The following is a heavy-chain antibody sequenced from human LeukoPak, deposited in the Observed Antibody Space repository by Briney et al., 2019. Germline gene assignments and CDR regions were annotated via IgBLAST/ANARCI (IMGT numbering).Heavy chain of an antibody. CDR2: INPNSGAS. CDR1: GYAFTGYY. V-gene: IGHV1-2*02. D-gene: IGHD5-12*01. J-gene: IGHJ4*02. CDR3: ARPRYSGYDLDY. Sequence: ASVKVSCKASGYAFTGYYMHWVRQAPGQGLEWMGWINPNSGASKYTQKFQGRVTMTRDTSISTAYMELSRLRSDDTAVYYCARPRYSGYDLDYWGQGTLVTVSS.